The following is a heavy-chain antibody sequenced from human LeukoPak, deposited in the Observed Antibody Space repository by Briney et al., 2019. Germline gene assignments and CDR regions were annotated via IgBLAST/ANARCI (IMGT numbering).Heavy chain of an antibody. CDR1: GYSFTSYW. Sequence: GESLKISCKGSGYSFTSYWIGWVRQMPGKGLEWMGIIYPGDSDTRYGPSFQGQVTISADKSISTAYLQWSSLKASDTAMYYCARPAGYYDSSGYYSRWDWFDPWGQGTLVTVSS. CDR3: ARPAGYYDSSGYYSRWDWFDP. V-gene: IGHV5-51*01. D-gene: IGHD3-22*01. CDR2: IYPGDSDT. J-gene: IGHJ5*02.